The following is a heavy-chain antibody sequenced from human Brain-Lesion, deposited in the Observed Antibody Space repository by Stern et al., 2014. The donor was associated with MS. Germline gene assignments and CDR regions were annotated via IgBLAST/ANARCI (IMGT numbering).Heavy chain of an antibody. CDR1: GGSISSGGYY. V-gene: IGHV4-61*02. Sequence: QVQLQESGPGLVKPSQTLSLSCTVSGGSISSGGYYWSWIRQPAGKGLEWIGRIFNSGSTSYNPSLKGRVTISIDPSKTHFSLRLNSMTAADTAVYYCARGRVVPGFQYYATDVWGQGTTVIVSS. CDR2: IFNSGST. CDR3: ARGRVVPGFQYYATDV. D-gene: IGHD2-2*01. J-gene: IGHJ6*02.